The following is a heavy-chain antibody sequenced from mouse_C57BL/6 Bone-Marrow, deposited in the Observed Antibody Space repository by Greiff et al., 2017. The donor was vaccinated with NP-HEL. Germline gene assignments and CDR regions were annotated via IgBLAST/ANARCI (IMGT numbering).Heavy chain of an antibody. J-gene: IGHJ2*01. CDR2: IYPRSGNT. CDR3: AREGTGTYFDY. CDR1: GYTFTSYG. Sequence: QVQLQQSGAELARPGASVKLSCKASGYTFTSYGISWVKQRTGQGLEWIGEIYPRSGNTYYNEKFKGKATQTADKSSSKAYMELRSLTSEDSAVYFCAREGTGTYFDYWGQGTTLTVSS. D-gene: IGHD4-1*01. V-gene: IGHV1-81*01.